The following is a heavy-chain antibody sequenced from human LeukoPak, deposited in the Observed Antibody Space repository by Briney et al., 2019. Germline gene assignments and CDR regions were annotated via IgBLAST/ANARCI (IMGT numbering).Heavy chain of an antibody. Sequence: GGSLRLSCAASGFTVSSNYMSWVRQAPGKGLEWVSVIYSGGSTYYADSVKGRFTISRDNSKNTLYLQMNSLRAEDTAVYYCARDRMSGSYYPDAFDIWGQGTMVTVSS. CDR1: GFTVSSNY. V-gene: IGHV3-66*01. CDR3: ARDRMSGSYYPDAFDI. D-gene: IGHD1-26*01. J-gene: IGHJ3*02. CDR2: IYSGGST.